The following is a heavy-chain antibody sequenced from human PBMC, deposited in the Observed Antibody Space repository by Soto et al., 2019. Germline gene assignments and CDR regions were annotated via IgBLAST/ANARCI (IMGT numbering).Heavy chain of an antibody. CDR1: GFTFSSYG. Sequence: QVQLVESGGGVVQPGRSLRLSCAASGFTFSSYGMHWVRQAPGKGLEWVAVVWYDGSNKYYADSVKGRFTISRDNSKNTLYLQMNSLRAEDTAVYYCARDRWGDGSGSYCPLDYWGQGTLVTVSS. D-gene: IGHD3-10*01. V-gene: IGHV3-33*01. J-gene: IGHJ4*02. CDR3: ARDRWGDGSGSYCPLDY. CDR2: VWYDGSNK.